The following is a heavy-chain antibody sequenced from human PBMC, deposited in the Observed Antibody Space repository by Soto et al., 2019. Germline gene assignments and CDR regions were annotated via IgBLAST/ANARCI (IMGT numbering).Heavy chain of an antibody. D-gene: IGHD6-19*01. Sequence: ASVKVSCKASGYTFTSYAMNWVRQAPGQRLEWMGWINAGNGNTKYSQKFQGRVTITRDTSASTAYMELSSLRSEDTAVYYCARDRGSSGFEAFDIWGLGTMVTVSS. J-gene: IGHJ3*02. CDR3: ARDRGSSGFEAFDI. V-gene: IGHV1-3*01. CDR2: INAGNGNT. CDR1: GYTFTSYA.